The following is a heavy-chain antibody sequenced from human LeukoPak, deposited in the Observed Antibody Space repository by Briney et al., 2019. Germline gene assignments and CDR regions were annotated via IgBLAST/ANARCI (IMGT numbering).Heavy chain of an antibody. CDR3: ARHDSSSWYPAFDY. J-gene: IGHJ4*02. CDR2: INPNSGGT. Sequence: VASVKVPCKASGYTFTGYYMHWVRQAPGQGLEWMGWINPNSGGTNYAQKFQGRVTMTRDTSISTAYMELSRLRSDDMAVYYCARHDSSSWYPAFDYWGQGTLVTVSS. CDR1: GYTFTGYY. V-gene: IGHV1-2*02. D-gene: IGHD6-13*01.